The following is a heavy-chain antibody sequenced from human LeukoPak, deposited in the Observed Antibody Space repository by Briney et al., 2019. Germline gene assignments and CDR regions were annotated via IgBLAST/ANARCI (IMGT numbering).Heavy chain of an antibody. Sequence: ASVKVSCKTFGYTFSSYGIHWVRQAPGQRLEWMGWINRGSGNTKYSQKFQGRLTISRDTAASTAYMDLSSLRSEDTAVYYCVRDVRTGRQIYLSHWSQGSLVTVSS. D-gene: IGHD3-9*01. V-gene: IGHV1-3*01. CDR3: VRDVRTGRQIYLSH. J-gene: IGHJ4*02. CDR2: INRGSGNT. CDR1: GYTFSSYG.